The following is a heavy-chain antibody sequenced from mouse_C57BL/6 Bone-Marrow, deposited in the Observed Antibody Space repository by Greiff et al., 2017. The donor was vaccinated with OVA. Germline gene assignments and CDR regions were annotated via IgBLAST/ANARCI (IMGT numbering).Heavy chain of an antibody. CDR2: IRLKSDNYAT. CDR1: GFTFSNYW. Sequence: EVKLVESGGGLVQPGGSMKLSCVASGFTFSNYWMNWVRQSPEKGLEWVAQIRLKSDNYATHYAESVKGRFTISRDDSKSSVYLQMNNLRAEDTGIYYCTDNWFYAMDYWGQGTSVTVSS. J-gene: IGHJ4*01. D-gene: IGHD4-1*02. V-gene: IGHV6-3*01. CDR3: TDNWFYAMDY.